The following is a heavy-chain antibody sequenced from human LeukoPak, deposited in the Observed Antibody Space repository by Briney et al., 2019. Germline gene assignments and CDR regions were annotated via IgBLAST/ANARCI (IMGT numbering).Heavy chain of an antibody. CDR3: ARDLRRIAAYYFDY. CDR1: GFTFSAYA. D-gene: IGHD6-25*01. Sequence: GRSLRLSCAASGFTFSAYAIHWGRQAPGKGLEWVAVISSDGRDKHHADSVKGRFTISRDNSKNTLYLQTNSLRAEDTAVYYCARDLRRIAAYYFDYWGQGTLVTVSS. V-gene: IGHV3-30*03. CDR2: ISSDGRDK. J-gene: IGHJ4*02.